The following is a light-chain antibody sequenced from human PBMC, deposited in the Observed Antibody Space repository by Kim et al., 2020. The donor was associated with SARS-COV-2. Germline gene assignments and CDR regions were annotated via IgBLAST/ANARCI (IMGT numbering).Light chain of an antibody. J-gene: IGLJ3*02. CDR1: SGSIASNY. Sequence: GKPVTISCTRSSGSIASNYVQWYQQRPGSSPTTVIYGDDQRPSGVPDRFSGSIDSSSNSASLTISSLKTEDEAEYYCQSYDNYNQVFGGGTQLTVL. CDR2: GDD. V-gene: IGLV6-57*01. CDR3: QSYDNYNQV.